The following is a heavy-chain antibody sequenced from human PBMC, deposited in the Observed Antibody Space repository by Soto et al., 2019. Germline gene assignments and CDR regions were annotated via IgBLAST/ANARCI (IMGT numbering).Heavy chain of an antibody. CDR2: INPATGAA. Sequence: QLHLVQSGAVVKKPGASVTVSCSASGYPVTAYYMHWVRQAPGRGLEWMGGINPATGAAKYTQTFLGGLPMARAASRITVCVERSGLTSEDPACFCCAEGGGVGVAGSAAFDMWGQGTLVTVSS. CDR3: AEGGGVGVAGSAAFDM. J-gene: IGHJ3*02. CDR1: GYPVTAYY. V-gene: IGHV1-2*02. D-gene: IGHD3-3*01.